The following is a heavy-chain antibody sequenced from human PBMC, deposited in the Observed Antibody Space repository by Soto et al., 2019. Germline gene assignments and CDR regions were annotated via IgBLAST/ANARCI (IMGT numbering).Heavy chain of an antibody. V-gene: IGHV1-69*01. D-gene: IGHD6-6*01. CDR3: ACIAARRNWFAP. Sequence: ALRWVHQDTGQGLEWMGGIIPIFGTANYAQKFQGRVTITADESTSTAYMELSSLRSEDTAVYDCACIAARRNWFAPLGQGTLVIGSS. J-gene: IGHJ5*02. CDR2: IIPIFGTA. CDR1: A.